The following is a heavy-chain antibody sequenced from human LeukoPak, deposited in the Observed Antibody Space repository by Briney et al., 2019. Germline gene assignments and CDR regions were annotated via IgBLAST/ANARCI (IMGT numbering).Heavy chain of an antibody. D-gene: IGHD5-18*01. Sequence: SETLSLTCTVSGGSISSSSYYWGWIRQPPGKGLEWIGSIYYSGSTYYNPSLKSRVTISVDTSKNQFSLKLSSVTAADTAVYYCARVADTAMVEYYFDYWGRGTLVTVSS. V-gene: IGHV4-39*07. CDR1: GGSISSSSYY. CDR2: IYYSGST. CDR3: ARVADTAMVEYYFDY. J-gene: IGHJ4*02.